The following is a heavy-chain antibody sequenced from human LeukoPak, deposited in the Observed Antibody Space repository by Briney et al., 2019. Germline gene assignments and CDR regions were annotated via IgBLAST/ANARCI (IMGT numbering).Heavy chain of an antibody. CDR2: ISSSGSTI. CDR1: GFTFSSYG. Sequence: GGSLRLSCSTSGFTFSSYGIHWVRQAPGKGLEWVSYISSSGSTIYYADSVKGRFTISRDNAKNSLYLQMNSLRAEDTAVYYCAELGITMIGGVWGKGTTVAISS. CDR3: AELGITMIGGV. V-gene: IGHV3-48*04. J-gene: IGHJ6*04. D-gene: IGHD3-10*02.